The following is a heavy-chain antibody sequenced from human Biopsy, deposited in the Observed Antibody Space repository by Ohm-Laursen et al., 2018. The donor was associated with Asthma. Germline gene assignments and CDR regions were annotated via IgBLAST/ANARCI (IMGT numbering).Heavy chain of an antibody. D-gene: IGHD3-10*01. CDR2: ISGLSRYK. V-gene: IGHV3-21*01. CDR3: ARDFTIGSGSPFHF. CDR1: GFTFSDYP. J-gene: IGHJ4*01. Sequence: GSLRLSCAASGFTFSDYPMTWVRQAPGKGLEWVSSISGLSRYKYYSDSLRGRVTISRDNAKSSLHLQMSSLRAEDTAVYFCARDFTIGSGSPFHFWGPGTLVTVSS.